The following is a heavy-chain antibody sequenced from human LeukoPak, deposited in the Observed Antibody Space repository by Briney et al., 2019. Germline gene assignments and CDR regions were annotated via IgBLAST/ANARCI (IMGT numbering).Heavy chain of an antibody. Sequence: GRSLRLSCAGSGFIFNNYAMHWVRQPPGKGLEWVSGISWNSGSIDYADSVKGRFTISRDNAKNSLYLQMSSLRVEDTAFYYCAKDNRRHYTSGPNPDSLHWGQGALVTVSS. CDR1: GFIFNNYA. V-gene: IGHV3-9*01. CDR2: ISWNSGSI. J-gene: IGHJ4*02. D-gene: IGHD6-19*01. CDR3: AKDNRRHYTSGPNPDSLH.